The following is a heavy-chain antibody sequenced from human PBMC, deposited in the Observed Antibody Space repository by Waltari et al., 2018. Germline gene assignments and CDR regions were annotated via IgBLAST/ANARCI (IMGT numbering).Heavy chain of an antibody. D-gene: IGHD3-3*01. CDR1: GFTFKTYT. V-gene: IGHV3-21*01. Sequence: EVQFVESGGGLVKPGGSLRLSCAASGFTFKTYTMNGVRQAPGKGLEWVASISPSSGTIYYADSVQGRFTISRDNAGNSVYLQMNSLRAEDSAVYYCARFEGAPYFFEFWGQGTLVSVSS. J-gene: IGHJ4*02. CDR3: ARFEGAPYFFEF. CDR2: ISPSSGTI.